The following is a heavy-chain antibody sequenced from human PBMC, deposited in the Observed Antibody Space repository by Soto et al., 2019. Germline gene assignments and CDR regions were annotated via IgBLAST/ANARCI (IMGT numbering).Heavy chain of an antibody. V-gene: IGHV3-7*03. CDR1: GFTFSSYW. Sequence: EVQLVESGGGLVQPGGSLRLSCAASGFTFSSYWMSWVRQAPGKGLEWVANIKQDGSRTYYVDSVKGRFTISRDNAENSLYLQLNSLRADDTAVYYCARAYEASSGWKFDYWGQGILVTVSS. J-gene: IGHJ4*02. D-gene: IGHD6-19*01. CDR2: IKQDGSRT. CDR3: ARAYEASSGWKFDY.